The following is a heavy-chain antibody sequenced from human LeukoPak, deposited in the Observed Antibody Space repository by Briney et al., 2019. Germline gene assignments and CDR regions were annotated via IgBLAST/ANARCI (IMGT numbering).Heavy chain of an antibody. Sequence: ASVTVSFKASGYTFTGYYMHWVRQAPGKGLEWMGWINPNSGGTNYAQKFQGRVTMTRDTSISTAYMELSRLRSDDTAVYYCARDYRYNYFDYWGQGTLVTVSS. J-gene: IGHJ4*02. V-gene: IGHV1-2*02. CDR1: GYTFTGYY. CDR2: INPNSGGT. D-gene: IGHD4-11*01. CDR3: ARDYRYNYFDY.